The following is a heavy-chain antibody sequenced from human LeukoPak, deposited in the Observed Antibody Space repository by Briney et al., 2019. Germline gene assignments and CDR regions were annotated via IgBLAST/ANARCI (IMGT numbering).Heavy chain of an antibody. D-gene: IGHD5-18*01. J-gene: IGHJ5*02. CDR2: MNPNSGNT. CDR3: ATWIQRGIQLWLPTSPNWFDP. CDR1: RYTFTSYD. V-gene: IGHV1-8*01. Sequence: ASVKVSCKASRYTFTSYDINWVRQATGQGLEWMGWMNPNSGNTDYAQKFQGRATMPMHTSISTAYKELSSLKSENTAVYYCATWIQRGIQLWLPTSPNWFDPWGEGSLVTVSS.